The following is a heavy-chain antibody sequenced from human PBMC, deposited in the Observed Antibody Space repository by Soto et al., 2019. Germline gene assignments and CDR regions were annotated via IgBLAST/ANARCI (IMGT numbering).Heavy chain of an antibody. CDR2: INPNSGGT. Sequence: ASVKVSCKASGYTFSDYYIHWVRQAPGQGLEWMGWINPNSGGTKYAPKFQGGITMTRDTSITTAYMELSRLRSGDTAVYYCAREPATAKPEGVDFWGQGTLVTVSS. D-gene: IGHD1-1*01. CDR3: AREPATAKPEGVDF. J-gene: IGHJ4*02. V-gene: IGHV1-2*02. CDR1: GYTFSDYY.